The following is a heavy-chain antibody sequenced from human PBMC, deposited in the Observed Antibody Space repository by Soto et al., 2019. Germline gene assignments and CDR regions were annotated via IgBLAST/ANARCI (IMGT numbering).Heavy chain of an antibody. V-gene: IGHV3-23*01. Sequence: GSLRLSFAASGFPFSSYAISWVRQAPGEGLEWVSAISGRGGSTYYADSVKGRFTISRDNSKNTLYLQMNSLRAEDTAVYYCLVGATGRYFDSGGKGTRVTVSS. CDR3: LVGATGRYFDS. D-gene: IGHD1-26*01. J-gene: IGHJ4*02. CDR1: GFPFSSYA. CDR2: ISGRGGST.